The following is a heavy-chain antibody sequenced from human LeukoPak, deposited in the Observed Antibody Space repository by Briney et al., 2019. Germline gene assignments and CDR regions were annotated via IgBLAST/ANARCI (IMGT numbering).Heavy chain of an antibody. CDR1: GFTFTAYY. CDR2: IDPNSGGT. J-gene: IGHJ4*02. CDR3: ARIGISGSYWDFDR. D-gene: IGHD1-26*01. Sequence: ASVKVSCKASGFTFTAYYMHWVRRAPGQGLEWMGWIDPNSGGTYYARHFQGRVAMTRDTSISTAYMELSSLRSDDTAVYYCARIGISGSYWDFDRWGQGTLVTVS. V-gene: IGHV1-2*02.